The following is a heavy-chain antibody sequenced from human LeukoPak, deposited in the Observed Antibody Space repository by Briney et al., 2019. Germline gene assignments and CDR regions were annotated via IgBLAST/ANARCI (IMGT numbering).Heavy chain of an antibody. CDR1: GDSISSYY. CDR3: ARSQRLAPLCLDN. V-gene: IGHV4-59*01. CDR2: IYYSGST. Sequence: SETLSLTCTVSGDSISSYYWSWIRRPPGKGLEWIGYIYYSGSTNYNPSLKSRVTISADTSKNQFSLTLSSVTAADTAVYYCARSQRLAPLCLDNWGQGTLVTVSA. D-gene: IGHD3-16*01. J-gene: IGHJ4*02.